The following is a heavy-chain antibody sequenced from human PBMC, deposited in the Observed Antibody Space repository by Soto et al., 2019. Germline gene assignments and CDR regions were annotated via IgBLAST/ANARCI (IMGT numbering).Heavy chain of an antibody. J-gene: IGHJ4*02. Sequence: EVQLLESGGGSVQPGGSLRLSCAASGFTFSSYAMSWVRQAPGKGLEWVSGISGSGGSTYYADSVNGRFTISRDNSKNTLYLQMNSLRAEDTAVYSCAKPLYSSGWSKFDYWGQGTLVTVSS. CDR3: AKPLYSSGWSKFDY. V-gene: IGHV3-23*01. CDR2: ISGSGGST. D-gene: IGHD6-19*01. CDR1: GFTFSSYA.